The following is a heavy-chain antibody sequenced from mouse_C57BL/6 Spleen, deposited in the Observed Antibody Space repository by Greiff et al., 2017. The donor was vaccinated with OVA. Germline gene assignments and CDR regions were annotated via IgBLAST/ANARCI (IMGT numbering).Heavy chain of an antibody. CDR2: IYPGSGST. CDR3: ARAPPARDASSTGFFDY. V-gene: IGHV1-55*01. CDR1: GYTFTSYW. D-gene: IGHD4-1*02. J-gene: IGHJ2*01. Sequence: QVQLQQPGAELVKPGASVKMSCKASGYTFTSYWITWVKQRPGQGLEWIGDIYPGSGSTNYNEKFKSKATLTVDTSSSTAYMQLSSLTSEDSAVYYWARAPPARDASSTGFFDYWGQGTTLTVSS.